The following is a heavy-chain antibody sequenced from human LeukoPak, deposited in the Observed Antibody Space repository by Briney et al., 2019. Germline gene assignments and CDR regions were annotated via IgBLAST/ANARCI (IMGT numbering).Heavy chain of an antibody. Sequence: ASVKVSCKASGYTFTSYYMHWVRQAPGQGLEWMGIINPSGGSTSYAQKLQGRVTMTTDTSTSTAYMELRSLRSDDTAVYYCATGSTSALGYYYYMDVWGKGTTVTVSS. CDR2: INPSGGST. V-gene: IGHV1-46*01. D-gene: IGHD2-2*01. CDR1: GYTFTSYY. CDR3: ATGSTSALGYYYYMDV. J-gene: IGHJ6*03.